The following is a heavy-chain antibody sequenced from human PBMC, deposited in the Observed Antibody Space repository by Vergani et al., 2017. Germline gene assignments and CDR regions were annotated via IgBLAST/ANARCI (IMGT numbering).Heavy chain of an antibody. D-gene: IGHD4-11*01. CDR1: GGSISSGDYY. Sequence: QVQLQESGPGLVKPSQTLSLTCTVSGGSISSGDYYWSWIRQPPGKGLEWIGYIYYSGSTYHNPSLKSRVTISVDTSKNQFSLKLSSVTAADTAVYYCAREGMTTVTTFDYWGQGTLVTVSS. CDR2: IYYSGST. V-gene: IGHV4-30-4*08. CDR3: AREGMTTVTTFDY. J-gene: IGHJ4*02.